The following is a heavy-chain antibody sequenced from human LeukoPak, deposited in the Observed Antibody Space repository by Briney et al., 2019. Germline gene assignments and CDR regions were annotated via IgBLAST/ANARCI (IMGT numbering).Heavy chain of an antibody. Sequence: GGSLRLSCAASGFTFSEYYMSWIRQAPGKGLEWVSYISSSGSTTYYADSVKGRFTISRDNAKNSLYLQMNSLRAEDTAVYYCAREMDGPYGSGSPLDYWGQGTLVTVSS. CDR3: AREMDGPYGSGSPLDY. CDR2: ISSSGSTT. CDR1: GFTFSEYY. V-gene: IGHV3-11*01. D-gene: IGHD3-10*01. J-gene: IGHJ4*02.